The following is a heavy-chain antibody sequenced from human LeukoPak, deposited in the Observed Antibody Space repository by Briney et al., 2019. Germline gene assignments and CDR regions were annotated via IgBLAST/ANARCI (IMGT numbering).Heavy chain of an antibody. D-gene: IGHD1-26*01. V-gene: IGHV4-59*11. CDR1: GGPISSHY. J-gene: IGHJ5*01. Sequence: SETLSLTCTVSGGPISSHYWSWIRQPPGKGLEWIGYIYYSGTTNYNPSLKSRVTISLDTSKSQFSLKLTSVTAADTAVYHCARKSSGWFDSWGQGTLVTVSS. CDR2: IYYSGTT. CDR3: ARKSSGWFDS.